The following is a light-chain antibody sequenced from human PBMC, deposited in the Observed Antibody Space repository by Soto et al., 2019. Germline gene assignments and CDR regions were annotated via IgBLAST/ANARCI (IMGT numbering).Light chain of an antibody. CDR3: QKYNSDPRT. CDR1: QGIFNY. V-gene: IGKV1-27*01. CDR2: AAS. J-gene: IGKJ1*01. Sequence: DIQMTQSPSSLSASIGDRGTITCRASQGIFNYLAWYQKKPGQVPKLLIYAASTLQSGVPSRFSGSGSGTDFTLTISGLLPEDVATYYCQKYNSDPRTFGPGTKVEIK.